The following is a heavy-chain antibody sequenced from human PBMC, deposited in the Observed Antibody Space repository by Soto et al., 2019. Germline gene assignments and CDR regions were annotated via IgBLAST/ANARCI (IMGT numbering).Heavy chain of an antibody. CDR3: AGDEGYYYSGVDV. J-gene: IGHJ6*02. Sequence: SETLSLTCTVSGGSISSYYWSWIRQTAGKGLEWIGRIYPSGNTNYNPSLKSRVTTSIDTSKNQLSLKLRSVTAADTAVYFCAGDEGYYYSGVDVWGQGTAVTVSS. V-gene: IGHV4-4*07. CDR1: GGSISSYY. CDR2: IYPSGNT.